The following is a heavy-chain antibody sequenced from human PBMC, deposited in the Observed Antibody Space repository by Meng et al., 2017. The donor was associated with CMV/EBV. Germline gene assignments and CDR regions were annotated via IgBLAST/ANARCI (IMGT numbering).Heavy chain of an antibody. CDR2: ISAYNGNT. CDR1: GYTFTSYG. J-gene: IGHJ4*02. CDR3: ARDSAVGATTFDY. Sequence: QVQLVQVGAEGKKARAPGKVSCKASGYTFTSYGISWVRQARGQGREWMGWISAYNGNTNYAQKLQGRVTMTTDTSTSTAYMELRSLRSDDTAVYYCARDSAVGATTFDYWGQGTLVTVSS. D-gene: IGHD1-26*01. V-gene: IGHV1-18*01.